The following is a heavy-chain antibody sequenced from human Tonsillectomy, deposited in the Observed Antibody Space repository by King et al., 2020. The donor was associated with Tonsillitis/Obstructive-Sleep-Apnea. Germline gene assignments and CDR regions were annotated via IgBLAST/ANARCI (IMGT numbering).Heavy chain of an antibody. CDR3: SRSTEYSTFATY. CDR1: GGSISSGTYY. V-gene: IGHV4-31*03. CDR2: ISYSGNT. D-gene: IGHD4-11*01. J-gene: IGHJ4*02. Sequence: QLQESGPGLVKPSQTLSLTCTVSGGSISSGTYYWGWSRQHPGKGPEWIGVISYSGNTFYNPSLQSRVTISVEAAETLFSLSLKSVTVADTAVYYCSRSTEYSTFATYWGQGCLVTAS.